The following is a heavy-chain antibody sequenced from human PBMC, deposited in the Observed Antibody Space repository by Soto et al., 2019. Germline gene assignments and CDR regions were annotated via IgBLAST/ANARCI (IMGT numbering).Heavy chain of an antibody. CDR2: IFSSDEK. Sequence: QVTLKESGPVLVKSTETLTLTCTVSGFSLSESRMGVSWIRQPPGKALEWLAHIFSSDEKSYESSPKSRVAISKDTSKSQVFLTLTNMAPVDTATYFCARSESSRSFFRFDYWGRGSLVTVSS. D-gene: IGHD2-2*01. V-gene: IGHV2-26*01. CDR3: ARSESSRSFFRFDY. J-gene: IGHJ4*02. CDR1: GFSLSESRMG.